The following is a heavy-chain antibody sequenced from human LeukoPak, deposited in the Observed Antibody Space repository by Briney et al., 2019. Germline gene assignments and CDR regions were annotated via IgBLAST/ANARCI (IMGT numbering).Heavy chain of an antibody. J-gene: IGHJ4*02. CDR1: GGTFSSYA. CDR2: IIPIFGTA. Sequence: ASVKVSCKASGGTFSSYAISWVRQAPGQGLEWMGGIIPIFGTANYAQKFQGRVTITADESTGTAYMELSSLRSEDTAVYYCARATETDSSGWPFDYWGQGTLVTVSS. D-gene: IGHD6-19*01. CDR3: ARATETDSSGWPFDY. V-gene: IGHV1-69*13.